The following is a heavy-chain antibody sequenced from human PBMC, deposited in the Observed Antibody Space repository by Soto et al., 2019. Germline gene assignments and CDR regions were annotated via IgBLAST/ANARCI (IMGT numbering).Heavy chain of an antibody. CDR1: GDTFSSYA. J-gene: IGHJ6*04. CDR2: IIPIFGTA. CDR3: ARPALCCSSTRFPYYSYGMDV. D-gene: IGHD2-2*01. Sequence: GASVKVSCKASGDTFSSYAISWVRQAPGQGLEWMGGIIPIFGTANYAQKFQGRVTITADESTSTAYMELSSLRSEDTAVYYCARPALCCSSTRFPYYSYGMDVWGKETKLTASS. V-gene: IGHV1-69*13.